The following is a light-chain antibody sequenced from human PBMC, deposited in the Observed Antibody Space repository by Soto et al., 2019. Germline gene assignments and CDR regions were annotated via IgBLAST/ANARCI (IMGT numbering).Light chain of an antibody. J-gene: IGKJ1*01. CDR3: QQSYSSLWT. V-gene: IGKV1-39*01. Sequence: DIQMTQSPSSLSASVGDRVTITCRASQNIATSLNWYQHKPGKAPKLLIYATFSLHSGVPSRFGGSGSGTDFTLTIRSLQPEDFATYYCQQSYSSLWTFDQGTKVEI. CDR1: QNIATS. CDR2: ATF.